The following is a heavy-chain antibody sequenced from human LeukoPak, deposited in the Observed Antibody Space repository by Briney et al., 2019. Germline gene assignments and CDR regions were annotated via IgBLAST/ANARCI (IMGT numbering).Heavy chain of an antibody. CDR1: GYSFTYW. J-gene: IGHJ3*02. Sequence: GESLKISCKGSGYSFTYWIGWVRQMPGKGLEWMGIIYSGDSHTKYSPSFQGQVTISADKSISTAYLQWSSLKASDTAMYYCAKGVITSEVAFDIWGQGTMVTVSS. V-gene: IGHV5-51*01. CDR2: IYSGDSHT. D-gene: IGHD3-22*01. CDR3: AKGVITSEVAFDI.